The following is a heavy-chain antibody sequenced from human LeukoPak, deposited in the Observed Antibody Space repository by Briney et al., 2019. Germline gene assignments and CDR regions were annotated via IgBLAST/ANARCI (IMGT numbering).Heavy chain of an antibody. CDR2: IYYSGST. J-gene: IGHJ5*02. CDR1: GGSISSGGCY. V-gene: IGHV4-31*03. CDR3: ASSAVTGYSSRWNLGSFDP. Sequence: SETLSLTCTVSGGSISSGGCYWSWIRQHPGKGLEWIGYIYYSGSTYYNPSLKSRVTISVDTSKNQFSLKLSSVTAADTAVYYCASSAVTGYSSRWNLGSFDPWGQGTLVTVSS. D-gene: IGHD3-9*01.